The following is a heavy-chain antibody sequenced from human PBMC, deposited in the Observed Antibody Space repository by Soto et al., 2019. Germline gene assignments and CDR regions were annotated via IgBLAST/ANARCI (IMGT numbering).Heavy chain of an antibody. Sequence: SETLSLTCAVYGGSFSGSYWNWIRQPPGKGLEWIGEINHSGSTNYNPSLKSRVTISVDTSKNQFSLKLSSVTAADTAVYYCARVGAYCSSTSCYALPYNWFDPWGQGTLVTVSS. D-gene: IGHD2-2*01. CDR1: GGSFSGSY. CDR2: INHSGST. V-gene: IGHV4-34*01. J-gene: IGHJ5*02. CDR3: ARVGAYCSSTSCYALPYNWFDP.